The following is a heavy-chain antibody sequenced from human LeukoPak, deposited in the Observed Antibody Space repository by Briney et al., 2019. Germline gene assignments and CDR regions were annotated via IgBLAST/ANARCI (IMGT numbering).Heavy chain of an antibody. CDR1: GYTFTSYY. Sequence: ASVKVSCKASGYTFTSYYMHWVRQAPGQGLEWMGWINPNSGGTNYAQKFQGRVTMTRDTSISTAYMELSRLRSDDTAVYYCARGIAARGSFDYWGQGTLVTVSS. CDR2: INPNSGGT. J-gene: IGHJ4*02. V-gene: IGHV1-2*02. CDR3: ARGIAARGSFDY. D-gene: IGHD6-13*01.